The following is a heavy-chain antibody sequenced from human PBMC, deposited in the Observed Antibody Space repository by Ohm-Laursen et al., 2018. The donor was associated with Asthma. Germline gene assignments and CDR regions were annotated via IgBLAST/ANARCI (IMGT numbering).Heavy chain of an antibody. CDR1: GFTFDDYA. CDR2: VYGDGSNT. Sequence: GSLRLSCAAPGFTFDDYAMHWVRQAPGKGLVWVSRVYGDGSNTIYADSVKGRFTISRDNAKNTLYLQMNSLRAEDTAVYYCTRGGHYGSYFDYWGQGTLVTVSS. J-gene: IGHJ4*02. CDR3: TRGGHYGSYFDY. D-gene: IGHD4-17*01. V-gene: IGHV3-74*01.